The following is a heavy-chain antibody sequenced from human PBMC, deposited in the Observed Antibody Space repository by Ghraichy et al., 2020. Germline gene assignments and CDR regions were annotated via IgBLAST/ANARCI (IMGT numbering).Heavy chain of an antibody. D-gene: IGHD2-2*02. CDR1: GGSFSGYY. V-gene: IGHV4-34*01. J-gene: IGHJ4*02. CDR2: INHSGST. CDR3: ARAYCSSTSCYIREFDY. Sequence: SETLSLTCAVYGGSFSGYYWSWIRQPPGKGLEWIGEINHSGSTNYNPSLKSRVTISVDTSKNQFSLKLSSVTAADTAVYYCARAYCSSTSCYIREFDYWGQGTLVTVSS.